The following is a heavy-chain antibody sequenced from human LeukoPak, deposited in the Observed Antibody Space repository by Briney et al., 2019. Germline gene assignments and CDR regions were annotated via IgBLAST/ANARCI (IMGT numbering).Heavy chain of an antibody. J-gene: IGHJ3*02. CDR1: GGTFSSYA. CDR2: IVPIFGTT. CDR3: ARGFMTGGIAATDDAFDI. D-gene: IGHD6-13*01. V-gene: IGHV1-69*13. Sequence: ASVKVSCKASGGTFSSYAISWVRQAPGQGLEWMGGIVPIFGTTNYAQKFQGRVTITADESTSTAYMEQSSLRSEDTAVYYCARGFMTGGIAATDDAFDIWGQGTMVTVSS.